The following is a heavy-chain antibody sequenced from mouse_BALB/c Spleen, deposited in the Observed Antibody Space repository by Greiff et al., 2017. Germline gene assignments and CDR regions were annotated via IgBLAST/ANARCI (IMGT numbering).Heavy chain of an antibody. Sequence: EVQLVESGGGLVQPGGSLRLSCATSGFTFTDYYMSWVRQPPGKALEWLGFIRNKANGYTTEYSASVKGRFTISRDNSQSILYLQMNTLRAEDSATYYCARDRGGGYYAMDYWGQGTSVTVSS. CDR3: ARDRGGGYYAMDY. CDR1: GFTFTDYY. V-gene: IGHV7-3*02. CDR2: IRNKANGYTT. J-gene: IGHJ4*01.